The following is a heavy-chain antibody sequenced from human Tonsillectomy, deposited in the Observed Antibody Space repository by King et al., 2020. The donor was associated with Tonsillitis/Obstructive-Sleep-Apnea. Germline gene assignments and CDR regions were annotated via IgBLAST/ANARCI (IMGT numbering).Heavy chain of an antibody. V-gene: IGHV3-64D*06. CDR1: GFTFSSYA. Sequence: VQLVESGGGLVQPGGSLRLSCAASGFTFSSYAMHWVRQAPGKGRENVSLISSNGGSTWYADSVKGRFTISRDNSQNTLYLQMSSLRAEDTAVYYCVKVDDFLTGYFDYWGQGTLVTVSS. D-gene: IGHD3-9*01. J-gene: IGHJ4*02. CDR3: VKVDDFLTGYFDY. CDR2: ISSNGGST.